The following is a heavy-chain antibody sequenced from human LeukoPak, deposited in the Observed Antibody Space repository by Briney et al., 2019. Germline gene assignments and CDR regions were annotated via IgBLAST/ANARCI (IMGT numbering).Heavy chain of an antibody. CDR3: ARAPAYCGGDCYSHYYYMVV. J-gene: IGHJ6*03. D-gene: IGHD2-21*01. CDR1: GGSISSGSYY. V-gene: IGHV4-61*02. Sequence: SQTLSLTCTVSGGSISSGSYYWSWIRQPAGKGLEWIGRIYTSGSTNYNPSLKSRVTISVDTSKNQFSLKLSSVTAADTAVYYCARAPAYCGGDCYSHYYYMVVWGKGTTVTVSS. CDR2: IYTSGST.